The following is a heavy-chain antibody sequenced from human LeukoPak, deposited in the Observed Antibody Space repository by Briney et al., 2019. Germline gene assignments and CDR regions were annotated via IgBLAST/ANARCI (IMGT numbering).Heavy chain of an antibody. D-gene: IGHD3-3*01. V-gene: IGHV4-59*08. CDR2: IYYSGST. Sequence: SETLSLTCTVSGGSIRSYYWSWIRQPPGKGLEWIGYIYYSGSTNYNPSLKSRVTISVDTSKNQFSLKLSSVTAADTAVYYCARHGRSYYDFWSGYGYDYWGQGTLVTVSS. CDR3: ARHGRSYYDFWSGYGYDY. CDR1: GGSIRSYY. J-gene: IGHJ4*02.